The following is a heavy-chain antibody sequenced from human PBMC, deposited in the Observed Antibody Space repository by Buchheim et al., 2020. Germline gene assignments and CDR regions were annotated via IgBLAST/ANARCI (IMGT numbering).Heavy chain of an antibody. D-gene: IGHD2-2*02. CDR2: IYYSGST. Sequence: QVQLQESGPGLVKPSQTLSLTCTVSGGSISSGGYYWSWIRQHPGKGLEWIGYIYYSGSTYYNPSLKSRVTISVDTSKKQVSLKLSSVTAADTAVYYCAGRLYCSSTSCYSGGYYGMDVWGQGTT. J-gene: IGHJ6*02. CDR1: GGSISSGGYY. V-gene: IGHV4-31*03. CDR3: AGRLYCSSTSCYSGGYYGMDV.